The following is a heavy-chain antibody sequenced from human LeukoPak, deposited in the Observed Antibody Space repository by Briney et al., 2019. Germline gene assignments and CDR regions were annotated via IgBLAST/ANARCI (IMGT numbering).Heavy chain of an antibody. CDR2: IYHSGST. D-gene: IGHD6-13*01. Sequence: SGTLSLTCAVSGGSISSSNWWSWARQSPGKGLEWIGEIYHSGSTNYNPSLKSRVTISVDKSKNQFSLKLSSVTAADTAVYYCARTLSYSSSWPVDYWGQGTLVTVSS. CDR1: GGSISSSNW. V-gene: IGHV4-4*02. CDR3: ARTLSYSSSWPVDY. J-gene: IGHJ4*02.